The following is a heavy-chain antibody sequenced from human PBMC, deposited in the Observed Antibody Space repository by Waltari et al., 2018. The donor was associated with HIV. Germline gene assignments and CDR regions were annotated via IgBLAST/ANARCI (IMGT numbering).Heavy chain of an antibody. CDR2: SNPSSVSK. CDR3: ARGESVAVSNIPPGYRFDF. D-gene: IGHD2-15*01. J-gene: IGHJ4*02. CDR1: GYYFTAYY. Sequence: QLVQSGAELKTPGASVEFSCRAFGYYFTAYYIHWVRQAPGHGLQWKGPSNPSSVSKHMPLTFEDRITMNRGTSSGAVFTARRGLKFNDTALYCCARGESVAVSNIPPGYRFDFWGQAPRITVSS. V-gene: IGHV1-2*06.